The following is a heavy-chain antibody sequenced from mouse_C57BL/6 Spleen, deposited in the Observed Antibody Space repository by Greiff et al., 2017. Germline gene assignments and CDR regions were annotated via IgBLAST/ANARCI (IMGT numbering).Heavy chain of an antibody. D-gene: IGHD3-2*02. CDR3: ARRAAQAGYFDY. CDR2: IYPRSGNP. J-gene: IGHJ2*01. CDR1: GYTFTSYG. Sequence: QVQLKQSGAELARPGASVKLSCKASGYTFTSYGISWVKQRTGQGLEWIGEIYPRSGNPYYNEKFKGKATLTADKSSSTAYMELRSLTSEDSAVYFCARRAAQAGYFDYWGQGTTLSVSS. V-gene: IGHV1-81*01.